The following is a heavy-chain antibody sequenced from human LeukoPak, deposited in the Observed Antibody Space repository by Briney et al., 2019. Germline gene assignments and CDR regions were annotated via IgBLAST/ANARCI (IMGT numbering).Heavy chain of an antibody. J-gene: IGHJ4*02. CDR2: ISSSGSTI. CDR1: GFTFSSYE. Sequence: GGSLRLSCAASGFTFSSYEMNWVRQAPGKGLEWVSYISSSGSTIYYADSVKGRFTISRDNAKNSLYLQMNSLRAEDTAVYYCARGHCGGDCYPFDYWGQGTLVTVSS. D-gene: IGHD2-21*02. V-gene: IGHV3-48*03. CDR3: ARGHCGGDCYPFDY.